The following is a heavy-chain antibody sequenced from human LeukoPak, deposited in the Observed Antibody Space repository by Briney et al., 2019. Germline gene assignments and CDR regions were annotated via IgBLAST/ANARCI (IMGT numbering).Heavy chain of an antibody. Sequence: GGSLRLSCAASGFTFSSYEMNWVRQAPGKGLEWVSYISNSGSTIYYTDSVKGRFTISRDNSKNTLYLQMNSLRAEDTAVYYCAKGGREQQLTTRSEYFQHWGQGTLVTVSS. D-gene: IGHD6-13*01. V-gene: IGHV3-48*03. CDR1: GFTFSSYE. CDR3: AKGGREQQLTTRSEYFQH. CDR2: ISNSGSTI. J-gene: IGHJ1*01.